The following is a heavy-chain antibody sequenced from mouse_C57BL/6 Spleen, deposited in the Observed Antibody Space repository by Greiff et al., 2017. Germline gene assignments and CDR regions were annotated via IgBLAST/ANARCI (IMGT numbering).Heavy chain of an antibody. Sequence: QVQLQQPGAELVRPGSSVKLSCKASGYTFTSYWMHWVKQRPIQGLEWIGNIDPSDSETHYNQKFKDKATLTVDKSSSTAYMQLSSLTSEDSAVYYCARKESNYGDDYAMDYWGQGTSVTVSS. CDR2: IDPSDSET. D-gene: IGHD2-5*01. CDR1: GYTFTSYW. J-gene: IGHJ4*01. V-gene: IGHV1-52*01. CDR3: ARKESNYGDDYAMDY.